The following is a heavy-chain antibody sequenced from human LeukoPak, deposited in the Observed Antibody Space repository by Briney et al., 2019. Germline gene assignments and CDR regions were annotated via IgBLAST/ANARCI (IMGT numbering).Heavy chain of an antibody. D-gene: IGHD3-9*01. CDR3: ARDLRRQRYTNWFDR. Sequence: ASVTVSFKSSGYTFNSYGISWVRQAPGQGLEWMGWISGYNGDTNYAQNFQGRVTMVTDTSTDTAYMELRSLRSDDTAVYYCARDLRRQRYTNWFDRWGQGTLVTVSS. J-gene: IGHJ5*02. CDR1: GYTFNSYG. V-gene: IGHV1-18*01. CDR2: ISGYNGDT.